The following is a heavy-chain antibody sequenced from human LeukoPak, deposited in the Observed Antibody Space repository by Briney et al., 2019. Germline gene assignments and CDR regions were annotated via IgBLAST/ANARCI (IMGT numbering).Heavy chain of an antibody. CDR1: GFTFSDFW. D-gene: IGHD5-12*01. Sequence: GGSLRLSCAASGFTFSDFWMHWVRQAPGKGLVWASRINSGGTVANYADSVKGRLTISRDNAKNTLYLQMNSLKTEDTAVYYCTTVRVATSSWGQGTLVTVSS. V-gene: IGHV3-74*01. CDR2: INSGGTVA. J-gene: IGHJ5*02. CDR3: TTVRVATSS.